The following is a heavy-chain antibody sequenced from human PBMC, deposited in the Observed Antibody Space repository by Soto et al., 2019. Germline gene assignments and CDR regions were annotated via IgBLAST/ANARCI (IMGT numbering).Heavy chain of an antibody. CDR3: ARERTRGFDP. CDR1: GYTFTSYD. J-gene: IGHJ5*02. V-gene: IGHV1-8*01. CDR2: MNPNSGNT. Sequence: QVHLVQSGAEVRKPGASVKVSCKASGYTFTSYDINWVRQASGQGLEWMGWMNPNSGNTAYAQKFQGRVTMTSNTSTSTAHMELSSLRSEDTAVYYCARERTRGFDPWGQGTLVTVSS.